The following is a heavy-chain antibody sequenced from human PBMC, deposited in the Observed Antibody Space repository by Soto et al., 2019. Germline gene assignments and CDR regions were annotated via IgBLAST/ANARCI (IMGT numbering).Heavy chain of an antibody. D-gene: IGHD3-10*01. CDR3: ARRWGEGRVDY. J-gene: IGHJ4*02. Sequence: QVQLQESGPGLVKPSGTLSLTCAVSGGSISSSNWWSWVRQPPGKGLQWIGEIYHSGSTNYIPSLPRRAPIAVDKPRNQCSLHLSSVAAAGTAVYYCARRWGEGRVDYWGQGTLVTVSS. V-gene: IGHV4-4*02. CDR2: IYHSGST. CDR1: GGSISSSNW.